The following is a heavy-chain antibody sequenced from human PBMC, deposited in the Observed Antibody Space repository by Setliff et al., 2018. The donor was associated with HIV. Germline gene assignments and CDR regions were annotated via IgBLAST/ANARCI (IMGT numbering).Heavy chain of an antibody. J-gene: IGHJ4*02. D-gene: IGHD2-21*02. V-gene: IGHV1-18*01. CDR3: ARAGAEVTSHFDW. CDR1: GYTFTSYD. Sequence: ASVKVSCKASGYTFTSYDISWVRQAPGQGLEWMGWMSTYNGNTNYAQKFQGRVTMTTDTSTSTAYMELRSLRSDDTAVYYCARAGAEVTSHFDWWGQGTLVTVSS. CDR2: MSTYNGNT.